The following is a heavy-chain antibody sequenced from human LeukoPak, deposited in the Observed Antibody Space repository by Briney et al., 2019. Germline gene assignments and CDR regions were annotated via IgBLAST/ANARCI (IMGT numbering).Heavy chain of an antibody. V-gene: IGHV3-23*01. D-gene: IGHD6-6*01. CDR1: GFSFSTYA. CDR3: AKVSSRIRPDY. Sequence: GRSLRLSCAVSGFSFSTYAMTWVRQPPGKGLEWVSSISSNSTYTYYADSVQGRFTVSRDNSKNMLFLQMNSLGVGDTAIYYCAKVSSRIRPDYWGQGTLVTVSS. CDR2: ISSNSTYT. J-gene: IGHJ4*02.